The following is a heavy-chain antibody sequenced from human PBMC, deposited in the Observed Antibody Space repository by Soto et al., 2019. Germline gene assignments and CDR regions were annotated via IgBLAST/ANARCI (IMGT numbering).Heavy chain of an antibody. CDR3: ARFSLGGSGSYYNPSTYGMDV. CDR2: IYPGDSDT. D-gene: IGHD3-10*01. V-gene: IGHV5-51*07. Sequence: PGASQKISCKGSGYRYTSSLFGWLHQIHGKGLEWMGIIYPGDSDTRYSPSFQGQVTSSAAKSISTAYLQWSSLKASDTAMYYCARFSLGGSGSYYNPSTYGMDVWGQGTTVTVSS. J-gene: IGHJ6*02. CDR1: GYRYTSSL.